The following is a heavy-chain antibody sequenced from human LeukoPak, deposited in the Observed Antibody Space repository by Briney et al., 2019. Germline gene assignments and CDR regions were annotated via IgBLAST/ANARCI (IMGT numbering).Heavy chain of an antibody. CDR1: GFTFDDYA. Sequence: GGSLRLSCAASGFTFDDYAMHWVRQAPGKGLEWVSGISWNSGSIGYADSVKGRLTISRDNAKNSLYLQMNSLRAEDTALYYCAKDKEVGYSGYDYYYYGMDVWGQGTTVTVSS. V-gene: IGHV3-9*01. CDR3: AKDKEVGYSGYDYYYYGMDV. D-gene: IGHD5-12*01. CDR2: ISWNSGSI. J-gene: IGHJ6*02.